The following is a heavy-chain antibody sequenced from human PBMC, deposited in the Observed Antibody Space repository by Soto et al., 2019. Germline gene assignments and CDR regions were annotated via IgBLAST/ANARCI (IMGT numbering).Heavy chain of an antibody. Sequence: PSETLSLTCAVYGGSFSGYYWTWIRQPPGTGLEWIGEIYHSGSTNYNPSLKSRVTISVDTSKNQFSLKLNSVTAADTAVYYCATLPPRIGVVVLRTLSWGQGTLVTASS. CDR1: GGSFSGYY. V-gene: IGHV4-34*01. D-gene: IGHD2-15*01. CDR2: IYHSGST. J-gene: IGHJ4*02. CDR3: ATLPPRIGVVVLRTLS.